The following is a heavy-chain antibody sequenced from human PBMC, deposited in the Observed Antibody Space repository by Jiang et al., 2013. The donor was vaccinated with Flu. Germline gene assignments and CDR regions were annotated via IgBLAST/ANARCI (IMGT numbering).Heavy chain of an antibody. J-gene: IGHJ6*02. CDR2: IKQDGSEK. V-gene: IGHV3-7*03. CDR3: ARDGITMVRGVILNYYGMDV. D-gene: IGHD3-10*01. Sequence: WVANIKQDGSEKYYVDSVKGRFTISRDNAKNSLYLQMNSLRVEDTAVYYCARDGITMVRGVILNYYGMDVWGQGTTVTVSS.